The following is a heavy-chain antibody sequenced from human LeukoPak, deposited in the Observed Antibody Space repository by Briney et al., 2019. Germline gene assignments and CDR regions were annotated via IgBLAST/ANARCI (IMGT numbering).Heavy chain of an antibody. CDR1: GGTFSSYA. CDR2: IIPIFGTA. CDR3: ARLKYSSTSVDY. V-gene: IGHV1-69*13. D-gene: IGHD6-13*01. J-gene: IGHJ4*02. Sequence: GASVKVSCKASGGTFSSYAISWVRQAPGQGLEWMGGIIPIFGTANYAQKFQGRVTITADESTSTAYMELSSLRSEDTAVYYCARLKYSSTSVDYWGQGTLVTVSS.